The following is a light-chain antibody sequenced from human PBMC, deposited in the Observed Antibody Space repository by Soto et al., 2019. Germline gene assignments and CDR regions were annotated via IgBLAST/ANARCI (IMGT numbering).Light chain of an antibody. CDR3: QQYGSSPYT. CDR2: KAS. Sequence: DIQMTQSPSTLSASVGDRVTITCRASQSISSWLAWYQQKPGKAPKLLIYKASSLESGVPSRFSGSGSGTEFTLTISSLQPDDFATYYCQQYGSSPYTFGQGTKLEIK. V-gene: IGKV1-5*03. J-gene: IGKJ2*01. CDR1: QSISSW.